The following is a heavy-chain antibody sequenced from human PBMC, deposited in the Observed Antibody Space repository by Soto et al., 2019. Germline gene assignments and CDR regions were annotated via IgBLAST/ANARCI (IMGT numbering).Heavy chain of an antibody. CDR2: INPDNGNT. CDR3: ARDKDVFTGYYLDY. Sequence: ASVKVSCKASGYTFTRSGISWVRQAPGQGLEWLGWINPDNGNTNYAQHLQGRVSLTTDTSTSTAYMDLRSLRSDDTAVYYCARDKDVFTGYYLDYWGQGTLVTVSS. V-gene: IGHV1-18*01. J-gene: IGHJ4*02. CDR1: GYTFTRSG. D-gene: IGHD3-9*01.